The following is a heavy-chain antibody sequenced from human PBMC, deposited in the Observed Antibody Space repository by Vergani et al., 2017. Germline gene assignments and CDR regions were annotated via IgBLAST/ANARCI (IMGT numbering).Heavy chain of an antibody. D-gene: IGHD3-22*01. V-gene: IGHV3-30*02. J-gene: IGHJ4*02. CDR1: GFTFSSYG. CDR2: IRYDGSNK. Sequence: QVQLVESGGGVVQPGGSLRLSCAASGFTFSSYGMHWVRQAPGKGLEWVAFIRYDGSNKYYADSVKGRFTISRDNSKNTLYLQMNSLRAEDTAVYYCAKLKGRNYYGSSGSDYFEYWGQGTLVTVSS. CDR3: AKLKGRNYYGSSGSDYFEY.